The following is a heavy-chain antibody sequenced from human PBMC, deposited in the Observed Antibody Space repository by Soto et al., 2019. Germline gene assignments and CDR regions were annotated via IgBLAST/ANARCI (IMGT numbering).Heavy chain of an antibody. CDR2: IKEDGSEK. CDR1: GFTFSNYW. D-gene: IGHD1-26*01. Sequence: EVELVESGGDLVQPGGSLRLSCAASGFTFSNYWMSWVRQAPGKGLEWVANIKEDGSEKYYGDSVKGRFTISRDNAKNSLYLQMNSLRAEDTAVYFCARDKESGCYRGSTFDYWGQGTLGTVSS. J-gene: IGHJ4*02. V-gene: IGHV3-7*05. CDR3: ARDKESGCYRGSTFDY.